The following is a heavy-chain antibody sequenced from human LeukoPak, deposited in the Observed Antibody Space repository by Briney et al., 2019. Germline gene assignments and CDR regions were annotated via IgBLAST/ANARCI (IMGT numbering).Heavy chain of an antibody. Sequence: ASVKVSCKVSGHTLTELSMHWARQAPGKGLEWMGGLDPEDGEIIYAQRFQDRVTMTEDTSTETAYMELSSLRSEDTAVYYCATVKGSGYSSSWYVGFDNWGQGTQVTVSS. V-gene: IGHV1-24*01. J-gene: IGHJ4*02. CDR1: GHTLTELS. CDR2: LDPEDGEI. D-gene: IGHD6-13*01. CDR3: ATVKGSGYSSSWYVGFDN.